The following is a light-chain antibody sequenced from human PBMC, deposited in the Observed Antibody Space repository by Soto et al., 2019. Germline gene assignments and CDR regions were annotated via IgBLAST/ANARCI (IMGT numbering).Light chain of an antibody. Sequence: EIVLTQSPGTLSLSPGERATLSCRASQSVSSNYLAWYQQKPGQAPRLLIFGASSRASGIPDRFSGSGSGTDFTLTIGRLEPEDFAVYYCQQYGRSPAKFGQGTKVEIK. V-gene: IGKV3-20*01. CDR2: GAS. CDR1: QSVSSNY. J-gene: IGKJ1*01. CDR3: QQYGRSPAK.